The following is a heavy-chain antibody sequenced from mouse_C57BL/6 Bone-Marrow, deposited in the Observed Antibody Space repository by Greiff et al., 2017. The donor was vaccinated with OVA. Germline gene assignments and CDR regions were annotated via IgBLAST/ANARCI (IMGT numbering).Heavy chain of an antibody. CDR1: GFTFSDYG. Sequence: EVQRVESGGGLVKPGGSLKLSCAASGFTFSDYGMHWVRQAPEKGLEWVAYISSGSSTIYYADTVKGRFPITRDNATNTLFLQMTSLRSEDTAMYYCARVYYDLPAYFDYWGQGTTLTVSS. CDR3: ARVYYDLPAYFDY. CDR2: ISSGSSTI. D-gene: IGHD2-4*01. V-gene: IGHV5-17*01. J-gene: IGHJ2*01.